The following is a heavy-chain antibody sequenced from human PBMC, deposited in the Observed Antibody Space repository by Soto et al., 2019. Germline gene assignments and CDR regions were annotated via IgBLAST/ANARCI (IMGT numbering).Heavy chain of an antibody. CDR3: VRQVIDYLHGLVDV. J-gene: IGHJ6*02. D-gene: IGHD4-17*01. CDR1: SGPDRSHN. Sequence: QVQLQQSGPRLVKPSETLSLTCTVSSGPDRSHNWGWIRQPPGRGLEWIGYVYYTGDTAYNPSLRGRVTIXAXTXSNDISLTLNSVTAADPAVYYCVRQVIDYLHGLVDVWGQGTTVSVSS. CDR2: VYYTGDT. V-gene: IGHV4-59*08.